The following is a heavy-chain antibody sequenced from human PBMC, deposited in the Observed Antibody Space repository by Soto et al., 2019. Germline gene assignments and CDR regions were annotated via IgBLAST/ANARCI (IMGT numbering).Heavy chain of an antibody. D-gene: IGHD1-26*01. J-gene: IGHJ4*02. Sequence: SVTLSLTCSLCRGSISSYYWSWIRQPPGKGLEWIGYIYYSGSTNYNPSLKSRVTISVDTSKNQFSLKLSSVTAADTAVYYCARRYGGNFDYWGQGTLVTVS. V-gene: IGHV4-59*01. CDR2: IYYSGST. CDR1: RGSISSYY. CDR3: ARRYGGNFDY.